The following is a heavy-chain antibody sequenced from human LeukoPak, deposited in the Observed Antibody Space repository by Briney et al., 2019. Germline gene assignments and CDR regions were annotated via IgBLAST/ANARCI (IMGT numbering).Heavy chain of an antibody. CDR3: ARGTLYRGWSYYLDF. D-gene: IGHD6-19*01. V-gene: IGHV4-39*07. Sequence: PSETLSLTCSVPGDSISLSFYYWGWIRQPPGKALEWIGSVYYSGTTSYNPSLKSRVTISVDMSKNHFSLRLRSVTAADTAMYYCARGTLYRGWSYYLDFWGQGSQVTVSS. CDR2: VYYSGTT. CDR1: GDSISLSFYY. J-gene: IGHJ4*02.